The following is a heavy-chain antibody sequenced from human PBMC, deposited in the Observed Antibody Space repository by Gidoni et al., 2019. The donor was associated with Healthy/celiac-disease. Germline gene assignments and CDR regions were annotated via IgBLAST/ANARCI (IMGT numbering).Heavy chain of an antibody. J-gene: IGHJ2*01. CDR1: GGSFSGYY. Sequence: QVQLQQWGAGLLKPSETLSLTCAVSGGSFSGYYWSWIPQPPGKGLECIGEINHCGSTNYNPSLKNRVTIAVDTSKNQCAMKLSSVTAADTAVYYCAREATYDSSGYYTGDWYFDLWGRGTLVTVSS. D-gene: IGHD3-22*01. V-gene: IGHV4-34*01. CDR3: AREATYDSSGYYTGDWYFDL. CDR2: INHCGST.